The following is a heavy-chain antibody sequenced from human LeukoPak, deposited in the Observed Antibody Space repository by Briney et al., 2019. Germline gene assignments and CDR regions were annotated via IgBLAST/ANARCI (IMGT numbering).Heavy chain of an antibody. Sequence: SVKVSCKASGGTFSSYSITWLRQAPGQGLEWMGRIIPIFGIANYAQKFQGGVTIIADKSTSTAYMEPSSLRSEDTAVYYCARGSGHDSSGYLVDYWGQGTLVTVSS. CDR2: IIPIFGIA. CDR1: GGTFSSYS. J-gene: IGHJ4*02. V-gene: IGHV1-69*02. D-gene: IGHD3-22*01. CDR3: ARGSGHDSSGYLVDY.